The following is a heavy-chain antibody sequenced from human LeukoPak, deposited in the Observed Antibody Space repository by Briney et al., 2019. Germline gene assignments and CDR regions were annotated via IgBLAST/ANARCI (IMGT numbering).Heavy chain of an antibody. CDR3: AKDRHGDYTSDY. D-gene: IGHD4-17*01. J-gene: IGHJ4*02. CDR2: TPYHVVSR. V-gene: IGHV3-30*02. CDR1: GFIFGSYG. Sequence: PGGSLRLSCAASGFIFGSYGMHWVRQAPGKGLEWVAFTPYHVVSRYYTESVKGRFTISRDNSKSTLYLQMNSLRIEDTAVYYCAKDRHGDYTSDYWGQGTLVIVSS.